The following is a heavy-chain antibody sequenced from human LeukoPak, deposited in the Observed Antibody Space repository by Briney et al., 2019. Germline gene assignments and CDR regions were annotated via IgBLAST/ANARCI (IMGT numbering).Heavy chain of an antibody. CDR1: GGSISSSSYY. D-gene: IGHD6-19*01. V-gene: IGHV4-39*07. J-gene: IGHJ4*02. CDR2: IYYSGST. Sequence: PSETLSLTCTVSGGSISSSSYYWGWIRQPPGKGLEWIGSIYYSGSTYYNPSLKSRVTISVDTSKNQFSLKLSSVTAADTAVYYCAKEGGRIAVTQTIDYWGQGTLVTVSS. CDR3: AKEGGRIAVTQTIDY.